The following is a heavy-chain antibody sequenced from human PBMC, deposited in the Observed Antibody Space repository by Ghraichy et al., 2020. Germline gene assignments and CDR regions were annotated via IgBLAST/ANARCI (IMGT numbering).Heavy chain of an antibody. V-gene: IGHV1-18*01. Sequence: ASVKVSCKASGYTFNMFGISWVRQAPGKGLEWMGWISAYNGYTKYAQKFQGRVTLTTDTSTNTAYMEIRSLRSDDTATYFCANDPRLGLGELSPWFEPWGQGTLVIVSS. CDR3: ANDPRLGLGELSPWFEP. J-gene: IGHJ5*02. D-gene: IGHD3-16*01. CDR2: ISAYNGYT. CDR1: GYTFNMFG.